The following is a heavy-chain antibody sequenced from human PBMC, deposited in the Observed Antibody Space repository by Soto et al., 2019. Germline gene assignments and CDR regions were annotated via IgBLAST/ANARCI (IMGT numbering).Heavy chain of an antibody. D-gene: IGHD2-15*01. CDR1: GGTFSSYT. CDR2: IIPILGIA. J-gene: IGHJ4*02. CDR3: AIESRYCSGGSCGY. V-gene: IGHV1-69*08. Sequence: QVQLVQSGAEVKKPGSSVKVSCKASGGTFSSYTISWVRQAPGQGLEWMGRIIPILGIANYAQKFQGRVTITADKSTSTAYMELSSLRSEDTAVYHCAIESRYCSGGSCGYWGQGILVTVSS.